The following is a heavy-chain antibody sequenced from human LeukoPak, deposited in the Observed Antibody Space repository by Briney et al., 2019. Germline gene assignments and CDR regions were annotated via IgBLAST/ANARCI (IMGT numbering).Heavy chain of an antibody. J-gene: IGHJ4*02. D-gene: IGHD3-10*01. Sequence: GGPLRLSCAASRLTFSRYEMLWPRHAPGRGREGVSYISCCAGTIYYADSVKGRFTISRDNAKNSLYLQMNSLRAEDTAVYYCARTYYGSGSYYFDYWGQGTLVTVSS. V-gene: IGHV3-48*03. CDR3: ARTYYGSGSYYFDY. CDR1: RLTFSRYE. CDR2: ISCCAGTI.